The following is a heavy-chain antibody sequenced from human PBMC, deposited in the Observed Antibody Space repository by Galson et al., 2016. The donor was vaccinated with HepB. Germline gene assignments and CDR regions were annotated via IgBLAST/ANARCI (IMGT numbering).Heavy chain of an antibody. Sequence: TLSLTRPVSGGSIRSSAYYWGWNRQSPEKGLEWIGSLYYTGNTFYNPSLKSRVTISIDTSKNQFSLKVNSVTAADTAVYFCSRVTDSRSWHDAHWGQGTPVTVSS. D-gene: IGHD6-13*01. CDR1: GGSIRSSAYY. CDR2: LYYTGNT. J-gene: IGHJ4*02. V-gene: IGHV4-39*07. CDR3: SRVTDSRSWHDAH.